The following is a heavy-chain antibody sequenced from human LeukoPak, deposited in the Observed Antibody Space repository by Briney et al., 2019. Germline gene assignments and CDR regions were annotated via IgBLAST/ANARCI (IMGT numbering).Heavy chain of an antibody. CDR1: GLTVSSSY. CDR2: IYNDGST. Sequence: PGGSLRLSCAASGLTVSSSYMSWVRQAPGKGLEWVSIIYNDGSTYYADSMKGRFTISRDNSKNTLYLQMNSLRAEDTAVYYCATYGDSRRRDWYFDLWGRGTLVTVSS. D-gene: IGHD4-17*01. V-gene: IGHV3-53*01. J-gene: IGHJ2*01. CDR3: ATYGDSRRRDWYFDL.